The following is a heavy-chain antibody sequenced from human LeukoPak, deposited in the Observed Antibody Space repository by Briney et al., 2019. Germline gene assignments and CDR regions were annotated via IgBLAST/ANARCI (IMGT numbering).Heavy chain of an antibody. D-gene: IGHD2-15*01. Sequence: SETLSLTCTVSGGSISSYYWSWIRQPPGKGLEWIGSIYHSGSTYYNPSLKSRVTISVDTSKNQFSLKLSSVTAADTAVYYCARVGGGGSSPFDYWGQGTLVTVSS. V-gene: IGHV4-38-2*02. CDR2: IYHSGST. J-gene: IGHJ4*02. CDR1: GGSISSYY. CDR3: ARVGGGGSSPFDY.